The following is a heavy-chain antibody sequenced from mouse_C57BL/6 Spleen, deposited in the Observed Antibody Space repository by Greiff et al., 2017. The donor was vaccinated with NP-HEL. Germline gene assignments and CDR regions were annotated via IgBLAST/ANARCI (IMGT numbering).Heavy chain of an antibody. CDR1: GFTFSSYA. D-gene: IGHD2-4*01. CDR2: ISDGGSYT. V-gene: IGHV5-4*01. CDR3: ARGGITTGFAY. J-gene: IGHJ3*01. Sequence: EVHLVESGGGLVKPGGSLKLSCAASGFTFSSYAMSWVRQTPEKRLEWVATISDGGSYTYYPDNVKGRFTISRDNAKNNLYLQMSHLKSEDTAMYYCARGGITTGFAYWGQGTLVTVSA.